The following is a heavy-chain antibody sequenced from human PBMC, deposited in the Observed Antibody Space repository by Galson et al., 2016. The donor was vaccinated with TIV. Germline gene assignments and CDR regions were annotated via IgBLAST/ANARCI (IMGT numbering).Heavy chain of an antibody. J-gene: IGHJ4*02. CDR2: VYTTGDL. CDR3: AGRNF. CDR1: GASINSYY. Sequence: LSLTCTVSGASINSYYWSWIRQPAGKGLEWIGRVYTTGDLNYNPSLESRVTLAVDTSENQFTLKLTSVTAADTAVYFCAGRNFWGQGILVTVSS. V-gene: IGHV4-4*07.